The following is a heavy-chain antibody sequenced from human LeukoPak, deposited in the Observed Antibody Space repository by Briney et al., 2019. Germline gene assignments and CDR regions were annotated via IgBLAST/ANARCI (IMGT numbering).Heavy chain of an antibody. CDR2: INGGGGNT. Sequence: RGSLRLSCAASGFTFSSYAMTWVRQAPGKGLEWVAAINGGGGNTYYADSVKGRFTISRDNSKNTLYLQMNSLRGEDTAVYYCAKDRSGSFPNWFDPWGQGTLVTVSS. CDR3: AKDRSGSFPNWFDP. V-gene: IGHV3-23*01. J-gene: IGHJ5*02. CDR1: GFTFSSYA. D-gene: IGHD3-10*01.